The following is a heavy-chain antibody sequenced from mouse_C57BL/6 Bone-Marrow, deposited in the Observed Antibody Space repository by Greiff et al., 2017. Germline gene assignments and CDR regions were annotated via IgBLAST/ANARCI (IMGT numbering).Heavy chain of an antibody. D-gene: IGHD2-2*01. CDR2: ISSGSSTI. V-gene: IGHV5-17*01. Sequence: EVQLQESGGGLVKPGGSLKLSCAASGFTFSDYGMHWVRQAPEKGLEWVAYISSGSSTIYYADTVKGRFTISRDNAKNTLFLQMTSLRSEDTAMYYCARMGVTTAYWGQGTLVTVSA. J-gene: IGHJ3*01. CDR1: GFTFSDYG. CDR3: ARMGVTTAY.